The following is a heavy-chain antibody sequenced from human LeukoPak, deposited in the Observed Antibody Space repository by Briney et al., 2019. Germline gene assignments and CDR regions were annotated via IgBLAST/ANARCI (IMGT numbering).Heavy chain of an antibody. CDR3: ARDKRLGQLVGPRYFQH. J-gene: IGHJ1*01. CDR1: GYTFTSYG. V-gene: IGHV1-18*01. Sequence: GASVKVSCKASGYTFTSYGISWVRQAPGQGLEWMGWISAYNGNTNYAQKLQGRVTMTTDTSTSTAYMELRSLRSDDTAVYYCARDKRLGQLVGPRYFQHWGQGTLVTASS. CDR2: ISAYNGNT. D-gene: IGHD6-6*01.